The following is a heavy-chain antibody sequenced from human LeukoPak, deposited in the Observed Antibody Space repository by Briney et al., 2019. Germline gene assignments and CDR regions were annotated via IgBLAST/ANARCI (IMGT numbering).Heavy chain of an antibody. Sequence: SETLSLTCTVSGGSISSSSYYWGWIRQPPGKGLEWIGSIYYSGSTYYNPSLKSRVTISVDTSKNQFSLRLNFVTASDTAIYYCARQPANTAAFDIWGLGTMVTVSS. CDR1: GGSISSSSYY. J-gene: IGHJ3*02. V-gene: IGHV4-39*01. CDR2: IYYSGST. D-gene: IGHD5-18*01. CDR3: ARQPANTAAFDI.